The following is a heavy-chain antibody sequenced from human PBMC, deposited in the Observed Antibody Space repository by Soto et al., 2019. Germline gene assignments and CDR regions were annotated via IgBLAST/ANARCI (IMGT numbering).Heavy chain of an antibody. CDR2: IYYSGST. Sequence: SETLSLTCTVSGGSISSSSYYWGWIRQPPGKGLEWIGSIYYSGSTYYNPSLKSRVTISVDKSKNQFSLKLSSVTAADTAVYYCARLEGLAKISYYFDYWGQGTLVTVSS. J-gene: IGHJ4*02. CDR1: GGSISSSSYY. D-gene: IGHD3-9*01. CDR3: ARLEGLAKISYYFDY. V-gene: IGHV4-39*01.